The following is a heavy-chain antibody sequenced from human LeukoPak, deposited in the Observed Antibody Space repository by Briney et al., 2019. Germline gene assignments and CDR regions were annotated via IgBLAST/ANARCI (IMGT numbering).Heavy chain of an antibody. J-gene: IGHJ5*02. Sequence: PGGSLRLSCAASGFTFSSFWMTWALQAPGKGLEWVANIKQDGSEKYYVDSVKGRFTISRDNAKNSLYLQMNSLRAEDTAVYYCARERGMGSWGQGTLVTVSS. D-gene: IGHD3-16*01. CDR3: ARERGMGS. CDR2: IKQDGSEK. CDR1: GFTFSSFW. V-gene: IGHV3-7*05.